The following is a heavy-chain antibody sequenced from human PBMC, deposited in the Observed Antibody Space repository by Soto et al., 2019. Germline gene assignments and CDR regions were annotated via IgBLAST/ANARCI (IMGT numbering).Heavy chain of an antibody. CDR1: GFSFSKFA. D-gene: IGHD3-22*01. CDR3: ASDWGDDSAFYDAFQV. V-gene: IGHV3-23*01. CDR2: ISGDGEST. J-gene: IGHJ3*01. Sequence: EVQLLESGGGVVQPGGALRLSCAASGFSFSKFAVSWVRQAPGKGLEWVSAISGDGESTFYVDSVKGRFTSSRDNSKNALFLQMNALRVEDTAVYYCASDWGDDSAFYDAFQVWGQGTMVSVSS.